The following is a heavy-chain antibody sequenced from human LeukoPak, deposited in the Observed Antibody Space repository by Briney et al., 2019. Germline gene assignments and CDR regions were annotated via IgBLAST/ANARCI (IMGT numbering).Heavy chain of an antibody. CDR3: ARVDHDYFDY. CDR1: GGSISSSSYY. CDR2: IYYSGST. Sequence: SETLSLTCTVSGGSISSSSYYWGWIRQPPGKGLEWIGSIYYSGSTYYNPSLKSRVTISVDTSKNQFSLKLSSVTAADTAVYYCARVDHDYFDYWGQGTLVTVSS. J-gene: IGHJ4*02. V-gene: IGHV4-39*07. D-gene: IGHD1-14*01.